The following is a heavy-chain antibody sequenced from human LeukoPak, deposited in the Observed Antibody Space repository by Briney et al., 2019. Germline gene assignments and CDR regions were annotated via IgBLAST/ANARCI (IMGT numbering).Heavy chain of an antibody. V-gene: IGHV3-30*18. CDR2: ISYDGSNK. J-gene: IGHJ4*02. Sequence: PGGSLRLSCAASGFTFSSYGMHWVRQAPGKGLEWVAVISYDGSNKYYAGSVKGRFTISRDNSKNTLYLQMNSLRAEDTAVYYCAKGKLLDYWGQGTLVTVSS. CDR1: GFTFSSYG. D-gene: IGHD3-10*01. CDR3: AKGKLLDY.